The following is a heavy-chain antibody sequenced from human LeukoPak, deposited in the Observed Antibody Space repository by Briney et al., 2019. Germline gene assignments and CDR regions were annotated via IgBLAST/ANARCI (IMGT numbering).Heavy chain of an antibody. V-gene: IGHV3-21*01. CDR3: AKDLTGYSALADY. D-gene: IGHD3-9*01. CDR2: ISSSSSYI. Sequence: GGSLRLSCAASGFTFSSYSMNWVRQAPGKGLEWVSSISSSSSYIYYADSVKGRFTISRDNAKNTLYLQMNRLRAEDTAVYYCAKDLTGYSALADYWGQGTLVTVSS. CDR1: GFTFSSYS. J-gene: IGHJ4*02.